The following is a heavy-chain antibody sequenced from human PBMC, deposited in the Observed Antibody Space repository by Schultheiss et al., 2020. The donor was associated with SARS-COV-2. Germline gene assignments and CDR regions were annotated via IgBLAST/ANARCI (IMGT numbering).Heavy chain of an antibody. CDR3: ARDHIVVVPAAIDYYYYGMDV. CDR2: IYTSGNI. CDR1: GGSISSYY. D-gene: IGHD2-2*01. J-gene: IGHJ6*02. Sequence: SQTLSLTCTVSGGSISSYYWSWIRQPAGKGLEWIGRIYTSGNINYNPSLKSRVTISVDTSKNQFSLKLSSVTAADTAVYYCARDHIVVVPAAIDYYYYGMDVWGQGTTVTVSS. V-gene: IGHV4-4*07.